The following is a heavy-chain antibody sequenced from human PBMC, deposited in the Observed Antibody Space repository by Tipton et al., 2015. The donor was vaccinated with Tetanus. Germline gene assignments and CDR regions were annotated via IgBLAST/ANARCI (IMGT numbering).Heavy chain of an antibody. D-gene: IGHD3-22*01. CDR3: ARPNYYDNSGYPNWFDP. CDR1: GYTFTSYA. V-gene: IGHV1-3*01. J-gene: IGHJ5*02. CDR2: INAGNGNT. Sequence: QSGPEVKKPGASVKVSCKASGYTFTSYAIHWVRQAPGQRLEWMGWINAGNGNTKYSQKFQGRVTITSDTSASTAYMELSSLRSEDTAVYYCARPNYYDNSGYPNWFDPWGQGTLVTVSS.